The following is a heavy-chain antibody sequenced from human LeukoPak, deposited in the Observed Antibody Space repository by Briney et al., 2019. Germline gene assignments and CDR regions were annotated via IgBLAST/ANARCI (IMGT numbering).Heavy chain of an antibody. J-gene: IGHJ3*02. CDR2: IYTTGRT. Sequence: PSETLSLTCSVSGGSVNSYYWSWIRQPPGKGLEWIGYIYTTGRTNYNPSLKSRVTISVDTSKNQFSLKLNSVTAADTAVYYCAKILGSGVWYGFDIWGQGTMVTVSS. CDR1: GGSVNSYY. CDR3: AKILGSGVWYGFDI. D-gene: IGHD7-27*01. V-gene: IGHV4-4*09.